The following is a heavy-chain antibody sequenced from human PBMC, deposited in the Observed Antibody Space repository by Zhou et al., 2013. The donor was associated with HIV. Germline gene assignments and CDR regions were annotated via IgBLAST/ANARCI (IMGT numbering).Heavy chain of an antibody. V-gene: IGHV1-69*05. CDR1: GGTFSSYA. Sequence: QVQLVQSGAEVKKPGSSVKVSCKASGGTFSSYAISWVRQAPGQGLEWMGGIIPIFGTANYAQKFQGRVTITTDESTSTAYMELSSLRSEDTAVYYCARVRQAVAGQAGYWYFDLWGRGTLVTVSS. J-gene: IGHJ2*01. CDR2: IIPIFGTA. D-gene: IGHD6-19*01. CDR3: ARVRQAVAGQAGYWYFDL.